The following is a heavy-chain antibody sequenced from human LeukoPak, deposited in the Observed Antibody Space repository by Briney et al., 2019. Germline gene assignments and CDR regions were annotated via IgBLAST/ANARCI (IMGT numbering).Heavy chain of an antibody. D-gene: IGHD4/OR15-4a*01. V-gene: IGHV3-21*05. J-gene: IGHJ3*02. CDR1: GFTFSSYS. CDR2: ISSSNRDI. CDR3: ARDLTTTNPDSFDI. Sequence: KPGGSLRLSCAASGFTFSSYSMNWVRQAPGKGLEWVSYISSSNRDIRYADSVKGRFTISRDKAKNSLYLQMNSLRVEDAAVYYCARDLTTTNPDSFDIWGQGTMVTVSS.